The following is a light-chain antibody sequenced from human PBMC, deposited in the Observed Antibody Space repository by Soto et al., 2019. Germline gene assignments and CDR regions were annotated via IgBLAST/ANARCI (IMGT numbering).Light chain of an antibody. CDR2: DAS. CDR1: QSVARSY. CDR3: QQYAISPLT. J-gene: IGKJ4*01. Sequence: ENVLTQSPGTLSLSPGERATLSCRASQSVARSYLAWYQQKPGQSPRLLIYDASNRATGIPDRFSGSGSGSDFTLTISRLEPEDFAVYFCQQYAISPLTVGGGTKLEIK. V-gene: IGKV3-20*01.